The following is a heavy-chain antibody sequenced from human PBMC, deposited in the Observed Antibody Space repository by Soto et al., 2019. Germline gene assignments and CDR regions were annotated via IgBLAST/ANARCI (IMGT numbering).Heavy chain of an antibody. CDR3: AREAVAGPFDY. D-gene: IGHD6-19*01. CDR1: GGTFSSYT. J-gene: IGHJ4*02. Sequence: ASVKVSCKASGGTFSSYTISWVRQAPGQGLEWMGRIIPILGIANYAQKFQGRVTITTDKSTSTAYMELSSLRSEDTAVYYCAREAVAGPFDYWGQGTLVTVSS. CDR2: IIPILGIA. V-gene: IGHV1-69*04.